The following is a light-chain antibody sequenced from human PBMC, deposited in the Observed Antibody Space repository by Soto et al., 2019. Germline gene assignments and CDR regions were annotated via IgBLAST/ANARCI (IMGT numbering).Light chain of an antibody. V-gene: IGLV2-8*01. CDR3: SSFAGNDNLV. CDR1: SSDVGGYNY. CDR2: EVS. Sequence: QSVLTQPPSASGSPGQSVAISCTGTSSDVGGYNYVSWYQHHPGTAPKLMIYEVSKRPSGVPDRFSGSRSGNTASLTVSGLQAEDEAYYYCSSFAGNDNLVFGGGTKLTVL. J-gene: IGLJ3*02.